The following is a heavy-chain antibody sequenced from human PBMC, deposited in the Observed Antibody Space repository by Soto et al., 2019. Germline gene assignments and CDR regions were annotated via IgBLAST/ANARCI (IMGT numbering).Heavy chain of an antibody. Sequence: SETLSLTCTVSGGSISTSAYYWGWIRQPPGKGLEWIGTIYYSGTSYHNPSLKSRVTISVDTSKNQFSLTLTSVTAADTAVFYFAREGLTGTIGLYYYYAMDVWGQGTTVTVSS. CDR2: IYYSGTS. D-gene: IGHD1-7*01. CDR1: GGSISTSAYY. CDR3: AREGLTGTIGLYYYYAMDV. J-gene: IGHJ6*02. V-gene: IGHV4-39*02.